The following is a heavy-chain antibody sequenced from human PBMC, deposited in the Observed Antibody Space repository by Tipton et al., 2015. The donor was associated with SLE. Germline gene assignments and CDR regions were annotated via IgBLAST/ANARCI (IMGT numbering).Heavy chain of an antibody. CDR2: IYNSGST. CDR3: ARDRGQQLQRGYLQH. CDR1: GGSISSHY. Sequence: TLSLTCTVSGGSISSHYWSWIRQPPGKGLEWIGYIYNSGSTNYNPSLKSRVTISVDTSKNQFSLKLSSVTAADTAVYYCARDRGQQLQRGYLQHWGQGTLVTVSS. D-gene: IGHD6-13*01. V-gene: IGHV4-59*11. J-gene: IGHJ1*01.